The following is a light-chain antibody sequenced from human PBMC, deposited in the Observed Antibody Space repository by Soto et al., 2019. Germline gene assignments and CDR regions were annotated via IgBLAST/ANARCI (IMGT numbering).Light chain of an antibody. Sequence: DIVMTQSPDSLAVSLGERATINCKSSRSVLYSSNNRNFLAWYQQKPGQPPKLLIYWASTRESGVPDRFSGSGSGTDFTLTISSLQAEDVAVYYCQQYYSTPLTLGGGTKVDIK. CDR1: RSVLYSSNNRNF. J-gene: IGKJ4*01. V-gene: IGKV4-1*01. CDR2: WAS. CDR3: QQYYSTPLT.